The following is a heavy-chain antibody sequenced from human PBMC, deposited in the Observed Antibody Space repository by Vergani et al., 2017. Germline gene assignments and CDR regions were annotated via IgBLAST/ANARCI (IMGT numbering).Heavy chain of an antibody. Sequence: QVQLQQSGPGLVKPSQTLSLTCAISGDSVSSNSAAWNWIRQSPSRGLEWLGRTYYRSKWYNDYAVSVKSRITINPDTSKNQFSLQLNSVTPEDTAVYYCARAPIVVVPAATKYYYYYYMDVWGKGTTVTVSS. V-gene: IGHV6-1*01. D-gene: IGHD2-2*01. J-gene: IGHJ6*03. CDR2: TYYRSKWYN. CDR3: ARAPIVVVPAATKYYYYYYMDV. CDR1: GDSVSSNSAA.